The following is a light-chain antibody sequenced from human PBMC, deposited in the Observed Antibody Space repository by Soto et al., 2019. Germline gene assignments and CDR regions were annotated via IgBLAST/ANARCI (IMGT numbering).Light chain of an antibody. CDR1: QSVLSRSNNKNY. J-gene: IGKJ4*01. Sequence: DIVMTQSPDSLAVSLGETATINCKSSQSVLSRSNNKNYLASHQQTPGQPPKVLIYWASTRESGVPDRFSGRGSATDSPLTISRLQAEDVAVYYGQHYYSSPLTFGGGTKVDIK. V-gene: IGKV4-1*01. CDR2: WAS. CDR3: QHYYSSPLT.